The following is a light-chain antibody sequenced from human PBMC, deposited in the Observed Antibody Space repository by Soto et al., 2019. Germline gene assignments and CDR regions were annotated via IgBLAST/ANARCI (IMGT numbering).Light chain of an antibody. CDR2: GAS. V-gene: IGKV3-20*01. Sequence: EIVLTQSPGTLSLSPGERATLSCRASQSVSSSYLAWYQQKPGQAPRLLIYGASSRATGIPDRFSGSGSGTDFPLTISRLEPEDFAVYYCQQYGSSPPLYTFGQGTKLEIK. CDR3: QQYGSSPPLYT. CDR1: QSVSSSY. J-gene: IGKJ2*01.